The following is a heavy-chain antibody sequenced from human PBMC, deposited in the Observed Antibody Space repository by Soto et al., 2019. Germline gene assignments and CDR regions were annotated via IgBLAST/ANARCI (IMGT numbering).Heavy chain of an antibody. CDR1: GGTFNTYA. CDR3: AWDVLVHTPAFVY. V-gene: IGHV1-69*19. D-gene: IGHD2-8*02. Sequence: QVQLVQSGAEMKKPGSSVKVSCQSSGGTFNTYAMNWVRQAPGQGPEWMGDISPMFGAANYAPKFQGRVTITADESPGASDMQLSSLTSEDPALYFSAWDVLVHTPAFVYWGQGTLVTVSS. CDR2: ISPMFGAA. J-gene: IGHJ4*02.